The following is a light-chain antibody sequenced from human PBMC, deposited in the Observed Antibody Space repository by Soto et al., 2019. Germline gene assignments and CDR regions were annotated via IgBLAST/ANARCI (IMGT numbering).Light chain of an antibody. CDR2: DVS. CDR3: QQYGRSPT. Sequence: IVLTQSPGTLSLSPWERATLSCRASQSVSSRYLAWYQQKPGQAPRLLIYDVSSRATGIPDRFSGSGSATDFTLTISRLEPEDFAVYYCQQYGRSPTFGQGTRLEIK. J-gene: IGKJ5*01. V-gene: IGKV3-20*01. CDR1: QSVSSRY.